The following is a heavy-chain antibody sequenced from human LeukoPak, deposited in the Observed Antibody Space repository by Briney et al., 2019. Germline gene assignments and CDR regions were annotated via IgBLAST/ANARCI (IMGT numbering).Heavy chain of an antibody. D-gene: IGHD3-22*01. Sequence: SETLSLTCTVSGGSISSYYWSWIRQPPGKGLEWIGYIYYSGSTNYNPSLKSRVTISVDTSKNQFSLKLSSVTAADTAVYYCARWGIYYYDSSGYWLTSDYWGHGTLVTVSS. J-gene: IGHJ4*01. CDR3: ARWGIYYYDSSGYWLTSDY. V-gene: IGHV4-59*01. CDR1: GGSISSYY. CDR2: IYYSGST.